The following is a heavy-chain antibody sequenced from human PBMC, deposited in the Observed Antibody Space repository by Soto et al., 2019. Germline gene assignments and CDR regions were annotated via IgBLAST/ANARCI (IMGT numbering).Heavy chain of an antibody. J-gene: IGHJ6*03. Sequence: SETLSLTCAVYGGSFSGYYWSWIRQPPGKGLEWIGEINHSGSTNYNPSLKSRVTISVDTSKNQFSLKLSSVTAADTAVYYCARRLAPGYSSSWDAYYYYYMDVWGKGTTVTVSS. CDR2: INHSGST. V-gene: IGHV4-34*01. CDR1: GGSFSGYY. D-gene: IGHD6-13*01. CDR3: ARRLAPGYSSSWDAYYYYYMDV.